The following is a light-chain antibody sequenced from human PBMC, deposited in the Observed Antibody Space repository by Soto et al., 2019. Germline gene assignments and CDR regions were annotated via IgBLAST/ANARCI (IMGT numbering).Light chain of an antibody. CDR3: QQSFSTPQT. Sequence: IQMTQSPSSLSASVGDRVTITCRASQNISNYLNWYQQKPGKAPDLLIYAASSLQSGVPSRFSGSGSGTDCTLTISSLQPEDFATYYCQQSFSTPQTFGQGTKVEIK. CDR1: QNISNY. J-gene: IGKJ1*01. V-gene: IGKV1-39*01. CDR2: AAS.